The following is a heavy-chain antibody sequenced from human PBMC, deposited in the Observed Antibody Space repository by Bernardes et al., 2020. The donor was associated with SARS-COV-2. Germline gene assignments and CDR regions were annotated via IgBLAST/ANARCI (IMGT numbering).Heavy chain of an antibody. CDR3: AQGPNYYGSGVVN. V-gene: IGHV3-23*01. CDR1: GLFFRSYA. Sequence: GGSLRLSCAASGLFFRSYAMTWVRQAPGKGVEWVSAISGSGAGTYYADSVKGRFTVSRDNSKNTLYLQMNSLRAEDAAVYYCAQGPNYYGSGVVNWGQGNLVTVSS. D-gene: IGHD3-10*01. CDR2: ISGSGAGT. J-gene: IGHJ4*02.